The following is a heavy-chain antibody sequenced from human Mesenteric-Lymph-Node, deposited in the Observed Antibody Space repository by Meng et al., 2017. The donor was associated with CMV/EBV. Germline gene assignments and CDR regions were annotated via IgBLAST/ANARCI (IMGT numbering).Heavy chain of an antibody. D-gene: IGHD6-13*01. J-gene: IGHJ5*02. V-gene: IGHV1-2*02. CDR1: YTLTGNY. CDR3: ARGGSSSWQKPNWFDP. Sequence: YTLTGNYMHWMRQAPGKGLEWMGWINPNSGGTNYAQKFQGRVTMTRDTSISTVYMELSRLRSDDTAVYYCARGGSSSWQKPNWFDPWGQGTLVTVSS. CDR2: INPNSGGT.